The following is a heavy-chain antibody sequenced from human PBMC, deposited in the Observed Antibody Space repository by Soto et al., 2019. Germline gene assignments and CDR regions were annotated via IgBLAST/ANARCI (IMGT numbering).Heavy chain of an antibody. CDR2: ISHDRSNT. V-gene: IGHV3-30*18. D-gene: IGHD1-1*01. CDR3: AKVTRRHGILYAMDV. CDR1: GFTFSSYA. J-gene: IGHJ6*02. Sequence: PGGSLRLSCAASGFTFSSYAMHWVRQAPGKGLEWVAVISHDRSNTYYSDSVKGRFTISRDNSKNTLSLQMNSLRPEDAAVYYCAKVTRRHGILYAMDVWGQGTTVTVSS.